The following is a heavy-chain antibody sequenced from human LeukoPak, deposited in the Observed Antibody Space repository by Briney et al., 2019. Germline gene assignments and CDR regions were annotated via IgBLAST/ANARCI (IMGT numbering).Heavy chain of an antibody. V-gene: IGHV3-30*04. J-gene: IGHJ5*02. Sequence: GGSLRLSCAASGFTFSSYAMHWVRQAPGKGLEWVAVISYDGSNKYYADSVKGRFTISRDNSKNTLYLQMNSLRAEDTAVYYCAADIVVVPAAMGWFDPWGQGTLVTVSS. D-gene: IGHD2-2*01. CDR3: AADIVVVPAAMGWFDP. CDR1: GFTFSSYA. CDR2: ISYDGSNK.